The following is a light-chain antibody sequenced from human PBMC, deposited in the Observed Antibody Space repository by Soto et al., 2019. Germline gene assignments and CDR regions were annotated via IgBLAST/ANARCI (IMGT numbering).Light chain of an antibody. V-gene: IGKV3-11*01. CDR3: QQRSNWPRT. Sequence: VFTQSAATVSLSQGEGATLSCRASQSVSSYLAWYQQKPGQAPRLLIYDASNRATGIPARFSGSGSGTDFTLTISSLEPEDFAVYYCQQRSNWPRTFGQGTKVDIK. J-gene: IGKJ1*01. CDR1: QSVSSY. CDR2: DAS.